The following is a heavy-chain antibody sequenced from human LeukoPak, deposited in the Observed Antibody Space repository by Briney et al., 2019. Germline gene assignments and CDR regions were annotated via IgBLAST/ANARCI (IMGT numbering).Heavy chain of an antibody. CDR1: GFTFSSYA. Sequence: GSLRLSCAASGFTFSSYAMSWVRQAPGKGLEWVAAISGSGGSTYYADSVKGRFTISRDNSKNTLYLQMNSLRADDTAVYYCAKAEGNIVVVPAAIEGAFDIWGQGTMVTVSS. CDR3: AKAEGNIVVVPAAIEGAFDI. CDR2: ISGSGGST. V-gene: IGHV3-23*01. J-gene: IGHJ3*02. D-gene: IGHD2-2*01.